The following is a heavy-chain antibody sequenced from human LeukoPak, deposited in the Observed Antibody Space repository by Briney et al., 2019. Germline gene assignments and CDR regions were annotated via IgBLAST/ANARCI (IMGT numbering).Heavy chain of an antibody. CDR3: ARGTEIYYDSSGYYYEVIGAFDI. CDR2: INPNSGGT. J-gene: IGHJ3*02. Sequence: ASVKVSCKASGYTFTGYYMHWVRQPPGQGLEWMGRINPNSGGTNYAQKFQGRVTMTRDTSISTAYMELSRLRSDDTAVYYCARGTEIYYDSSGYYYEVIGAFDIWGQGTMVTVSS. D-gene: IGHD3-22*01. CDR1: GYTFTGYY. V-gene: IGHV1-2*06.